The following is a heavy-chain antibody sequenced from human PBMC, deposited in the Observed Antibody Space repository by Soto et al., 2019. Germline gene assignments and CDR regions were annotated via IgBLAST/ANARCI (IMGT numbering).Heavy chain of an antibody. CDR2: IYWDDDK. Sequence: QITLKESGPTLVNPTQTLTLTCTFSGFSLSTSGVGVGCIRQPPGKALEWLALIYWDDDKRYSPSLRSRLTTTKTTSKTQVVLTMTNMDPVDTPTYSCARRYRFGSSRYFFDYWGQGTLVTVSS. D-gene: IGHD6-19*01. CDR3: ARRYRFGSSRYFFDY. J-gene: IGHJ4*02. CDR1: GFSLSTSGVG. V-gene: IGHV2-5*02.